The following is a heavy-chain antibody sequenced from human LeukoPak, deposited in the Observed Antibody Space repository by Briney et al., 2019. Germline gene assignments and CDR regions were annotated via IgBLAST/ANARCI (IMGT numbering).Heavy chain of an antibody. J-gene: IGHJ4*02. D-gene: IGHD5-24*01. V-gene: IGHV4-59*11. CDR2: IYYSGST. Sequence: SETLSLTCTVSGGSISSHYWSWIRQPPGKGLEWLGYIYYSGSTNYNPSLRSRVTISVDTSKNQFFLILSSVTAADTAVYYCARVRGGYNYGGFDYWGQGTLVTVSS. CDR1: GGSISSHY. CDR3: ARVRGGYNYGGFDY.